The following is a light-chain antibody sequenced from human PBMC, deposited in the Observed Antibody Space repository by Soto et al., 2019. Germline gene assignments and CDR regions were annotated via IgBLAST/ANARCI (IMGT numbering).Light chain of an antibody. CDR2: GAS. CDR3: QHYGDSPWT. Sequence: EIVLTQSPGTLTLSPGEGATLSCRASQSLTPRYVARYQQKSGQAPRLLIYGASSRASGIPDKFKGGGSGTDFTLTISRLDPEDFAVYYCQHYGDSPWTFGQGTKVEIK. CDR1: QSLTPRY. V-gene: IGKV3-20*01. J-gene: IGKJ1*01.